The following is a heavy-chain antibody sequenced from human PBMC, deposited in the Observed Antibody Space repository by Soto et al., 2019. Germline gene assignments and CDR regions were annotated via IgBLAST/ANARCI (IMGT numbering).Heavy chain of an antibody. CDR2: IYHSGST. CDR1: GGSISSSNW. CDR3: ARDSGGISLDY. J-gene: IGHJ4*02. D-gene: IGHD3-3*02. Sequence: QVQLQESGPGLVKPSGTLSLTCAVSGGSISSSNWWSWVRQPPGKGMEWIGEIYHSGSTNYNPALKSRVTRSVDKSKNHFSLKLSSVTAADTAVYYCARDSGGISLDYWGQGTLVTVSS. V-gene: IGHV4-4*02.